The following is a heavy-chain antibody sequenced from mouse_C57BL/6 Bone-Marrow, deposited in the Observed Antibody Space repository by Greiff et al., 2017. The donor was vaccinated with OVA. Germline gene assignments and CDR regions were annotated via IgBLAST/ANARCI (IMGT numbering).Heavy chain of an antibody. CDR2: INPSSGYT. D-gene: IGHD3-1*01. CDR3: ARSGDHVYAMDD. J-gene: IGHJ4*01. V-gene: IGHV1-7*01. CDR1: GEACTSYV. Sequence: VQLQQSGAELAKPGASVKMSGRGSGEACTSYVMHWVKQRPGQGLEWIGYINPSSGYTKYNQKFKDKATLTADKSSSTAYMQLSSLTYEDSAVYYCARSGDHVYAMDDWGQGTSVTVSS.